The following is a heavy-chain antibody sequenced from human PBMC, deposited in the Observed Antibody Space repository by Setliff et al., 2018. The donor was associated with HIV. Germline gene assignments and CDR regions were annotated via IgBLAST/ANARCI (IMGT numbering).Heavy chain of an antibody. V-gene: IGHV4-59*11. D-gene: IGHD1-26*01. CDR2: IYYSGST. Sequence: SETLSLTCTVSGGSISSHYWSWIRQPPGKGLEWIGSIYYSGSTNYNPSLKSRVTISVDTSKNQFSLKLSSVTAADTAVYYCAGGQGATVHDQEVEQDYWGQGTLVTVSS. CDR3: AGGQGATVHDQEVEQDY. J-gene: IGHJ4*02. CDR1: GGSISSHY.